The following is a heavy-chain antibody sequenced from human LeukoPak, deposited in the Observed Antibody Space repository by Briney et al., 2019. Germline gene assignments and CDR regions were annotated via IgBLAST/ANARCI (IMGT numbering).Heavy chain of an antibody. Sequence: KPSETLSLTCAVSGYSISSGYYWGWIRQPPGKGLEWIVSIYHSGSSYYNPSLKSRVTISVDTSKNQFSLKLSSVTAADTAVYYCARQKSYCSSTSCYSSFLDYWGQGTLVTVSS. CDR1: GYSISSGYY. D-gene: IGHD2-2*01. J-gene: IGHJ4*02. CDR2: IYHSGSS. V-gene: IGHV4-38-2*01. CDR3: ARQKSYCSSTSCYSSFLDY.